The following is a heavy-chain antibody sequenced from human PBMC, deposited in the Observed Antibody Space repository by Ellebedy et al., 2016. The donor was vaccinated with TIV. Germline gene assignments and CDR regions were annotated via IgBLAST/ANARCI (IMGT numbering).Heavy chain of an antibody. CDR1: GFPFSRHW. Sequence: GESLKISCVVSGFPFSRHWIHWVRQAPGKGLVWVSRINRDGSTTNYADSVKGRFTISRDDAKNTVYLHMNSLGADDTAVYYCARGGYDAFYLDYWGQGILVTVSS. CDR2: INRDGSTT. V-gene: IGHV3-74*01. J-gene: IGHJ4*02. CDR3: ARGGYDAFYLDY. D-gene: IGHD3-22*01.